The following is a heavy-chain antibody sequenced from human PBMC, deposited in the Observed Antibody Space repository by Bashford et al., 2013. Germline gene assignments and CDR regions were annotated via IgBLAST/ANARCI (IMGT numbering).Heavy chain of an antibody. J-gene: IGHJ3*02. CDR3: ARDLGLASGGSFDI. D-gene: IGHD3-10*01. V-gene: IGHV4-59*01. Sequence: SSETLSLTCTVSGGSISSDYWSWIRQPSGKGLEWIGYIHYSGNTNYNPSLKSRVTISVDTSKNQFSLKLSSVTAADTAVYYCARDLGLASGGSFDIVGPRDNGHRLL. CDR2: IHYSGNT. CDR1: GGSISSDY.